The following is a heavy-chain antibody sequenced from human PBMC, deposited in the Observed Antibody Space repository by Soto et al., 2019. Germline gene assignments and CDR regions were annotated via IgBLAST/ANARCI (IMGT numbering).Heavy chain of an antibody. CDR1: EFTSSSYW. CDR2: IKQDGSEK. Sequence: EVQLVESGGGLVQPGGSLRLSCAASEFTSSSYWMTWVRQAPGKGLEWVANIKQDGSEKYYLDSVKGRFSISRDNTKNLLYLQMNSLRVEETAVYYCARVANRYFDLWGRGTLVTVSS. CDR3: ARVANRYFDL. V-gene: IGHV3-7*01. J-gene: IGHJ2*01.